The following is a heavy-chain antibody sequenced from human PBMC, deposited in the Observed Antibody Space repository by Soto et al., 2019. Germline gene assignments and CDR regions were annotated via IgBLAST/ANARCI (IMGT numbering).Heavy chain of an antibody. CDR3: ARRAARNAYKSKFENDY. D-gene: IGHD6-25*01. Sequence: GESLKISFKGSGYSFSSYWIGWVRQMPGKGLEWMAIIYPGDSDTRYSPSFQGQVTISADKSINTAYLQWSSLKASDAAMYYCARRAARNAYKSKFENDYWGQGTLVTVSS. J-gene: IGHJ4*02. CDR2: IYPGDSDT. CDR1: GYSFSSYW. V-gene: IGHV5-51*01.